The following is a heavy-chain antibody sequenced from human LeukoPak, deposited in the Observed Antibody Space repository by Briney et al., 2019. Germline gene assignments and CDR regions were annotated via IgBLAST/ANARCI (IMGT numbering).Heavy chain of an antibody. J-gene: IGHJ6*02. D-gene: IGHD3-22*01. CDR2: IWYDGSNK. CDR1: GFTFSSYG. CDR3: ARDQGYYDSGGYYYAGDYYYGMDV. V-gene: IGHV3-33*01. Sequence: GGSLRLSCAASGFTFSSYGMHWVRQAPGKGLEWVAVIWYDGSNKYYADSVKGRFTISRDNSKNTLYLQMNSLRAEDTAVYYCARDQGYYDSGGYYYAGDYYYGMDVWGQGTTVTVSS.